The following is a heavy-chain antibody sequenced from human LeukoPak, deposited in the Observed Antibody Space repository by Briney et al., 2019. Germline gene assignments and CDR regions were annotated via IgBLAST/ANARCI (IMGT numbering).Heavy chain of an antibody. CDR3: TRELAGTTVED. V-gene: IGHV4-38-2*02. CDR1: GYSISSDYY. Sequence: SETLSLTCTVSGYSISSDYYWGWIRQTPGKGLEWIGSVYHSGTTYHNPSLKCRVTMSVDTSKNQFSLTLTSVTAADTALYYCTRELAGTTVEDWGQGTLVTVSS. J-gene: IGHJ4*02. CDR2: VYHSGTT. D-gene: IGHD1-1*01.